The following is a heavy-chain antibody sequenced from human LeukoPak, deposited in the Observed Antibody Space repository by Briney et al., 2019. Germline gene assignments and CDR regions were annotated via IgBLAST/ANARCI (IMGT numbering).Heavy chain of an antibody. V-gene: IGHV3-23*01. CDR1: GFTFSSYA. D-gene: IGHD4-11*01. CDR3: AKVGNYTLNYNYGMDV. Sequence: PGGSLRLSCAASGFTFSSYAMSWVRQAPGKGLEWVSAISGSGGSTYYADSVKGRFTISRDNSKNTLYLQMNSLRAEDTAVYYCAKVGNYTLNYNYGMDVWGQGTTVTVSS. J-gene: IGHJ6*02. CDR2: ISGSGGST.